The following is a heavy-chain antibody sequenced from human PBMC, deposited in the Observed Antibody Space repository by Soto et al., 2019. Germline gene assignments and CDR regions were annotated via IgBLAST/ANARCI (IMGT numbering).Heavy chain of an antibody. CDR1: GYTFIRYG. J-gene: IGHJ6*02. D-gene: IGHD3-16*01. CDR3: ARGGYYDNTWGKLSHYGLDV. V-gene: IGHV1-18*01. Sequence: QVQLVQSAAEVKKPGASVRVSCKASGYTFIRYGIAWVRQAPGQGLEWMGWISPYNDYTTYAQKLQGRAPRTAATATRTVYMELRGLTSDDTAVYSCARGGYYDNTWGKLSHYGLDVWGQGTSVTVSS. CDR2: ISPYNDYT.